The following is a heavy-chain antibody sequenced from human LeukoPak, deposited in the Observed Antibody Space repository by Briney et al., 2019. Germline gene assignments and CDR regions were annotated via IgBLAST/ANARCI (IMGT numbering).Heavy chain of an antibody. V-gene: IGHV1-18*01. J-gene: IGHJ4*02. Sequence: ASVKVSCKASGYTFTSYGISWVRQAPGQGLEWMGWISAYNGDTNYAQKLQGRVTMTTDTPTSTAYMELRSLRSDDTAVYYCARDQKDLWSGYNDYWGQGTLVTVSS. CDR2: ISAYNGDT. D-gene: IGHD3-3*01. CDR3: ARDQKDLWSGYNDY. CDR1: GYTFTSYG.